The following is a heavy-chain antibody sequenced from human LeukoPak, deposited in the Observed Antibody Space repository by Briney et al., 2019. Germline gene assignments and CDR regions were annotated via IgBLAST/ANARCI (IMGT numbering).Heavy chain of an antibody. D-gene: IGHD6-13*01. V-gene: IGHV3-48*01. CDR1: GFTFSIYS. Sequence: GGSLRLSCAASGFTFSIYSMNWVRQAPGKGLEWVSYISISSSTIYYADSVKGRFTISRDNAKNSLYLQMNSLRAEDTAVYYCARVSGSSWYGHYFDYWGQGTLVTVSS. J-gene: IGHJ4*02. CDR2: ISISSSTI. CDR3: ARVSGSSWYGHYFDY.